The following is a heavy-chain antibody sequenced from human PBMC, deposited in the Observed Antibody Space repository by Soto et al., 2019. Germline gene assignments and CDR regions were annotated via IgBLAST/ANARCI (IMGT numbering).Heavy chain of an antibody. V-gene: IGHV3-15*01. CDR3: TTDRSLSIYDSSGYYPT. J-gene: IGHJ5*02. CDR1: GFTFSNAW. D-gene: IGHD3-22*01. Sequence: EVQLVESGGGLVKPGGSLRLSCAASGFTFSNAWMSWVRQAPGKRLEWVGRIKSKTDGGTTDYAAPVKGRFTISRDDSKNTLYLQMNSLKTEDTAVYYCTTDRSLSIYDSSGYYPTWGQGTLVTVSS. CDR2: IKSKTDGGTT.